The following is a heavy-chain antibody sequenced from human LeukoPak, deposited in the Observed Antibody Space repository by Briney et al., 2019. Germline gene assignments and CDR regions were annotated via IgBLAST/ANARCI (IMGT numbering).Heavy chain of an antibody. CDR1: GGSISSYY. J-gene: IGHJ6*03. CDR2: IYSSGST. Sequence: SETLSLTCTVSGGSISSYYWSWIRQPAGKGLEWIGRIYSSGSTDYNPSLKSRVTMSVDTSKNKFSLKLSSVTAADTAVYYCARGKNTYYYYMDVWGKGTTVTVSS. CDR3: ARGKNTYYYYMDV. V-gene: IGHV4-4*07.